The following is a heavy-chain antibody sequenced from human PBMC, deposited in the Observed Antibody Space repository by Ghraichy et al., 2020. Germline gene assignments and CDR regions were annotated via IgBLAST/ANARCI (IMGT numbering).Heavy chain of an antibody. CDR1: GFTFSNYA. CDR3: AKKYQLLRGYFDY. Sequence: GDSLNISCAASGFTFSNYAMSWVRQAPGKGLQWVSVISAGGGSTYYADSVKGRFTISRDDSKNTLYLQMNSLRAEDTAVYYCAKKYQLLRGYFDYWGQGTLVTVSS. J-gene: IGHJ4*02. V-gene: IGHV3-23*01. CDR2: ISAGGGST. D-gene: IGHD2-2*01.